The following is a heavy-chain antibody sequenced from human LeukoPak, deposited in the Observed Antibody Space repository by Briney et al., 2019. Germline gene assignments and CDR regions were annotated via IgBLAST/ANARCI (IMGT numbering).Heavy chain of an antibody. J-gene: IGHJ4*02. CDR3: ARFYCSSTSCYMYHFDY. CDR1: GYSISSSSYY. V-gene: IGHV4-39*07. D-gene: IGHD2-2*02. CDR2: IYYSGST. Sequence: PSETLSLTCTVSGYSISSSSYYWGWIRQPPGKGLEWIGSIYYSGSTNYNPSLKSRVTISVDTSKNQFSLKLSSVTAADTAVYYCARFYCSSTSCYMYHFDYWGQGTLVTVSS.